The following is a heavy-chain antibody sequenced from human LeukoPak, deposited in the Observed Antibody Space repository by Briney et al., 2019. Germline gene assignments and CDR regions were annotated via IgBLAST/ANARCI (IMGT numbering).Heavy chain of an antibody. J-gene: IGHJ4*02. CDR3: ARRKQQLSFDG. CDR2: IYYRGST. CDR1: GGFISSSSYY. V-gene: IGHV4-39*01. D-gene: IGHD6-13*01. Sequence: SETLSLTCTVSGGFISSSSYYWGWIRQPPGKGLEWVGSIYYRGSTYYNPSPKSRVTISVDTSKNQFSLKLSSVSAADTAVYYCARRKQQLSFDGWGQGTLVTVSA.